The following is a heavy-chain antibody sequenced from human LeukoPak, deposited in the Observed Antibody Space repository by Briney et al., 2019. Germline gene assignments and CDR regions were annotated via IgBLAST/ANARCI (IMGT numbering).Heavy chain of an antibody. V-gene: IGHV3-53*01. CDR1: GFTFSTYA. Sequence: GGSLRLSCAASGFTFSTYAVSWVRQAPGKGLEWVSVIYSGGSTYYADSVKGRFTISRDNSKNTLYLQMNSLRAEDTAVYYCARGGGYSYLDYWGQGTLVTVSS. CDR2: IYSGGST. D-gene: IGHD5-18*01. CDR3: ARGGGYSYLDY. J-gene: IGHJ4*02.